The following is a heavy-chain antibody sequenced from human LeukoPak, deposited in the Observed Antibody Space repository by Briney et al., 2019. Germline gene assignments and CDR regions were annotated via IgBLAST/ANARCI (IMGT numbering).Heavy chain of an antibody. J-gene: IGHJ1*01. CDR3: VRTTNGPEH. CDR1: GFTFTSHL. D-gene: IGHD2-8*01. Sequence: GGSLRLSCAASGFTFTSHLIHWVRQPPGKGLVWVSRVSGDGRTTNYADSVKGRFTISRDNAKNTVYLQMDSLRVEDKAVYYCVRTTNGPEHWGQGTLVTVSS. CDR2: VSGDGRTT. V-gene: IGHV3-74*01.